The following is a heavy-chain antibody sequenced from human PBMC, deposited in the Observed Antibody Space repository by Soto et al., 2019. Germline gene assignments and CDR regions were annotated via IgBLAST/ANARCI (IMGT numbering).Heavy chain of an antibody. D-gene: IGHD6-13*01. CDR1: GYTFTSYA. CDR2: INAGIGNT. J-gene: IGHJ4*02. CDR3: AGDRCRIAAAQLLGY. Sequence: ASVKVSCNASGYTFTSYAMHWVRQAPGQRLEWMGWINAGIGNTKYSQKFQGRVTITRDTAASTAYTELSSLRSEDTAVYYLAGDRCRIAAAQLLGYWGQGTLVTVSS. V-gene: IGHV1-3*01.